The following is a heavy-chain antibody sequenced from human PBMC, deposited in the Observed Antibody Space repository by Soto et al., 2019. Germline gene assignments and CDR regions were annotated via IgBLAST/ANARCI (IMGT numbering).Heavy chain of an antibody. CDR1: GFTFRNYA. Sequence: EVQLLESGGGLVQPGGSLRLSCAASGFTFRNYAMSWVRQAPGKGLEWVSAISGSGANTYYADSVKGRFTISRDQSKNTLYLQMNSLRAEDTALYSCAKDKGAGGGSCFDYWGQGTLVTVSS. J-gene: IGHJ4*02. CDR3: AKDKGAGGGSCFDY. V-gene: IGHV3-23*01. CDR2: ISGSGANT. D-gene: IGHD2-15*01.